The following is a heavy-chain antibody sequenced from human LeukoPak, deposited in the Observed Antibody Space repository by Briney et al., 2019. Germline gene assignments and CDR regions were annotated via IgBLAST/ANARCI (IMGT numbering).Heavy chain of an antibody. CDR1: GGSISRFY. J-gene: IGHJ4*02. D-gene: IGHD6-19*01. Sequence: SETLSLTCTVSGGSISRFYSSWVRQPDGEGVEWMGRIYTSVSTNHNPSLKSRVTMSVDTSKNQFSMKLSSVTAADTAVYYCARLSAYSSGWYGVFYFDYWGQGTLVTVSS. V-gene: IGHV4-4*07. CDR3: ARLSAYSSGWYGVFYFDY. CDR2: IYTSVST.